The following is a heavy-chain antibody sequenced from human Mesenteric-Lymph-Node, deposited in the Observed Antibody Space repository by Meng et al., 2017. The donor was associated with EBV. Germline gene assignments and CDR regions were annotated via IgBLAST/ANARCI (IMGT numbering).Heavy chain of an antibody. CDR1: VDSISSVTYW. Sequence: QVQWSQSGSGLGKPSGTLSLSSAVSVDSISSVTYWWSWVRQSPGKGLECIGEIYHSVSTNYNPSLKSRVTMSVDKSKNQFSLTLSSVTAADTAVYYCARALFSSTWYKSFYFDSWGQGTLVTVSS. CDR2: IYHSVST. CDR3: ARALFSSTWYKSFYFDS. J-gene: IGHJ4*02. D-gene: IGHD6-13*01. V-gene: IGHV4-4*02.